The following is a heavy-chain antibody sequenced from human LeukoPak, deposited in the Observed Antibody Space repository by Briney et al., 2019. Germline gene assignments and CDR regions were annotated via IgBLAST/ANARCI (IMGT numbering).Heavy chain of an antibody. CDR3: ARGAYGSGWYFFDY. V-gene: IGHV1-2*02. D-gene: IGHD6-19*01. CDR1: GYTFTGYD. Sequence: ASVKVSCKASGYTFTGYDIHWVRQAPGQGLEWMGWINPKSGGTNYAQKFQGRVTMTRDTSISTAYMELSRLTSDDTAVYYCARGAYGSGWYFFDYWGQGTLVTVSS. J-gene: IGHJ4*02. CDR2: INPKSGGT.